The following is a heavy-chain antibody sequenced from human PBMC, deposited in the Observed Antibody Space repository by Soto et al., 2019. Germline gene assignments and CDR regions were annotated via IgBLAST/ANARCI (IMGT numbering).Heavy chain of an antibody. CDR3: ARDTYGGNSYYYYGMDV. J-gene: IGHJ6*02. D-gene: IGHD4-17*01. CDR1: GFTFSDYY. CDR2: ISSSGSTI. Sequence: GGSLRLSCAASGFTFSDYYMSWIRQAPGKGLEWVSYISSSGSTIYYADSVKGRFTISRDNAKNSLYLQMNSLRAEDTAVYYCARDTYGGNSYYYYGMDVWGQGTTVTVSS. V-gene: IGHV3-11*01.